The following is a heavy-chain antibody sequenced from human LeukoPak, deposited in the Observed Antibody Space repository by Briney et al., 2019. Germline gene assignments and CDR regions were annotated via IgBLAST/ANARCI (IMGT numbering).Heavy chain of an antibody. CDR3: ARVSGSYHGHNDY. CDR2: INPSGGST. D-gene: IGHD1-26*01. CDR1: GYTFISYY. J-gene: IGHJ4*02. Sequence: ASVKVSCKASGYTFISYYMHWVRQARGQGLEWMGIINPSGGSTSYAQKFQGRVTMTRDMSTSTVYMELSSLRSEDTAVYYCARVSGSYHGHNDYWGQGTLVTVSS. V-gene: IGHV1-46*01.